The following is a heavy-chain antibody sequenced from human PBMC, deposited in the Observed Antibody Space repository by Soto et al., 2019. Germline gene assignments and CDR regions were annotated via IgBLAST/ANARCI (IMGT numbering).Heavy chain of an antibody. CDR2: INHRGSL. J-gene: IGHJ6*02. CDR1: GGSMTSGDQY. Sequence: QVQLQESGPGLVKPSQTLSLTCTVTGGSMTSGDQYWTWIRHRPGEGREGFGYINHRGSLYYNPSLKSRVSLSVDTSKNQFTMNLSSVTAADTAVYYCARELPQRQGRNMGVWGQGTTVTVSS. CDR3: ARELPQRQGRNMGV. V-gene: IGHV4-31*03. D-gene: IGHD1-1*01.